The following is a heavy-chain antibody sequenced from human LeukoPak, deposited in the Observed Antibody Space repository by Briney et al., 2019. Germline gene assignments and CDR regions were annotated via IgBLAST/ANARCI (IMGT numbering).Heavy chain of an antibody. CDR3: AKDIGIRTYYSYGMDV. J-gene: IGHJ6*02. D-gene: IGHD2/OR15-2a*01. CDR1: GLTFDDYA. CDR2: ITWNSGKI. V-gene: IGHV3-9*01. Sequence: GGSLRLSCAASGLTFDDYAMHWVRQAPGKGLEWVSGITWNSGKIDYADPVKGRFTISRDNAKNSLYLQMNSLRAEDTALYCCAKDIGIRTYYSYGMDVWGQGTTVTVSS.